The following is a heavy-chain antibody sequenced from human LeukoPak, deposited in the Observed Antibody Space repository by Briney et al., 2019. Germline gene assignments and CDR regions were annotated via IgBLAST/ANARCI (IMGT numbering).Heavy chain of an antibody. V-gene: IGHV3-53*01. Sequence: TGGSLRLSGAASGFTVSSNYMSWVRQAPGKGLEGVSVIYSGGSTYYEDSVKGRFTISRDNSKSKLSLKMNSVGAADTAVYYCARESSRFGVVTYRYLDYWGQGTLLTVPS. CDR1: GFTVSSNY. CDR2: IYSGGST. J-gene: IGHJ4*02. D-gene: IGHD3-3*01. CDR3: ARESSRFGVVTYRYLDY.